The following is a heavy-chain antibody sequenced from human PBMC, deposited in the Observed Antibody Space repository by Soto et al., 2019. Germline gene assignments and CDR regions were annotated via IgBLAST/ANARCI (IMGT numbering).Heavy chain of an antibody. CDR1: GFDFSNYA. J-gene: IGHJ5*02. CDR2: ISGTGVPT. V-gene: IGHV3-23*01. Sequence: EVQLLESGGGLVQPGGSLRLSCAASGFDFSNYAMSWVRQAPGKGLECISLISGTGVPTLYAESVKGRFSVSRDNSKDTLFLEMNNLRVDDTAMYYCAKSFCSSSSCFFLWVDPWGPGTLVTVSS. D-gene: IGHD2-2*01. CDR3: AKSFCSSSSCFFLWVDP.